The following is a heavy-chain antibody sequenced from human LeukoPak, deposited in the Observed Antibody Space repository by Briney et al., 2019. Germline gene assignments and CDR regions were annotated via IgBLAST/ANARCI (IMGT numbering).Heavy chain of an antibody. CDR3: ARDMEPAAIPDYYYYMDV. CDR1: GFTFSSYS. CDR2: ISSSSSYI. V-gene: IGHV3-21*01. D-gene: IGHD2-2*02. Sequence: PGGSLRLSCAASGFTFSSYSMNWVRQAPGKGLEWVSSISSSSSYIYYADSVKGRFTISRDNAKNSLYLQMNSLRAEDTAVYYCARDMEPAAIPDYYYYMDVWGKGTTVTVSS. J-gene: IGHJ6*03.